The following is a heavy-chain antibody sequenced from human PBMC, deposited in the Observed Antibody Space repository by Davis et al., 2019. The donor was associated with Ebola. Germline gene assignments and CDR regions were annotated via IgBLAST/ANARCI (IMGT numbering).Heavy chain of an antibody. CDR3: AIPGYSSGWYYYYGMDV. CDR2: MNPNSGNT. V-gene: IGHV1-8*01. CDR1: GYTFTSYD. J-gene: IGHJ6*04. Sequence: AASVKVSCKASGYTFTSYDINWVRQATGQGLEWMGWMNPNSGNTGYAQKFQGRVTMTRNTSISTAYMELSSLRSEDTAVYYCAIPGYSSGWYYYYGMDVWGKGTTVTVSS. D-gene: IGHD6-19*01.